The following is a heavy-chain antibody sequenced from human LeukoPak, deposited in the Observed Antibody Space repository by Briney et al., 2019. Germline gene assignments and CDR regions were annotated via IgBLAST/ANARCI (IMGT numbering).Heavy chain of an antibody. J-gene: IGHJ4*02. CDR3: AKDEIYYDSSGYYRPLDY. CDR1: GFIFNNYG. D-gene: IGHD3-22*01. CDR2: ISGSGGST. V-gene: IGHV3-23*01. Sequence: GGSLRLSCTPSGFIFNNYGMHWVRQAPGKGLEWVSAISGSGGSTYYADSVKGRFTISRDNSKNTLYLQMNSLRAEDTAVYYCAKDEIYYDSSGYYRPLDYWGQGTLVTVSS.